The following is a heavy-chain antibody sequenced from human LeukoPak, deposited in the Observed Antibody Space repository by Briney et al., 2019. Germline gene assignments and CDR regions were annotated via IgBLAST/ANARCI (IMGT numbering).Heavy chain of an antibody. CDR1: GFTFSNYW. Sequence: GGSLRLSCAASGFTFSNYWMSWVRQAPGKGLEWVANIKQDRSEKYYVDSVKGRFTISRDNAKNSLYLQMNSLRVEDTAVYYCAKHPSGYYYDHFDYWGQGTLVTVSS. CDR2: IKQDRSEK. CDR3: AKHPSGYYYDHFDY. J-gene: IGHJ4*02. D-gene: IGHD3-22*01. V-gene: IGHV3-7*03.